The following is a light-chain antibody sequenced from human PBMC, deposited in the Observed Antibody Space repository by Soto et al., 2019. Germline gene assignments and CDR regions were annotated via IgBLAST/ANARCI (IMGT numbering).Light chain of an antibody. CDR3: QPRSNWPPH. V-gene: IGKV3-11*01. CDR2: DAS. CDR1: QSVSSY. J-gene: IGKJ5*01. Sequence: EIVLTQSPATLSLSPGERATLSCRASQSVSSYLAWYQQKPGQAPRLLIYDASNRATGIPARFSGSGSGTDFTRTISSLEPEDFAVYYCQPRSNWPPHFGQGTRLEIK.